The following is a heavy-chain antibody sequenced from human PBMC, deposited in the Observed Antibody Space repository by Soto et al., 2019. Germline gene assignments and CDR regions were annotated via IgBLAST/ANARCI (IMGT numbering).Heavy chain of an antibody. J-gene: IGHJ5*02. CDR1: GGSISRGDYY. D-gene: IGHD3-22*01. CDR2: IYYSGST. CDR3: ARTSTMIVPCAADNWFHP. V-gene: IGHV4-30-4*01. Sequence: ALSVTWIDAGGSISRGDYYWSWIRQPRGKGLEWIGYIYYSGSTYYNPSLKSRVTISVDTSKNQFSLKLSAVTTADTAVYYCARTSTMIVPCAADNWFHPWGRGTLVPVS.